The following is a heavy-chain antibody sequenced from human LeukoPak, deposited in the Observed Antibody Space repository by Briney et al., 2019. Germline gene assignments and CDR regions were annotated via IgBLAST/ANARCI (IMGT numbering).Heavy chain of an antibody. Sequence: EGSLRLSCAASGFTFSSYDMHWVRQATGKGLEWVSAIGTAGDTYYPGSVKGRFTISRENAKNTLYLQMNSLRAEDTAVYYCAKTDPGIAVAGPSDYWGQGTLVTVSS. CDR1: GFTFSSYD. J-gene: IGHJ4*02. CDR3: AKTDPGIAVAGPSDY. D-gene: IGHD6-19*01. CDR2: IGTAGDT. V-gene: IGHV3-13*01.